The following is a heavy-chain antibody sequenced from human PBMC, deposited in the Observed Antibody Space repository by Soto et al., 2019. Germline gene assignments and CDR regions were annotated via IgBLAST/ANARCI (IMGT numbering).Heavy chain of an antibody. CDR1: GFTFDKYW. V-gene: IGHV3-7*01. Sequence: PGGSLRLSCAASGFTFDKYWMSWVRQAPGKGLEWVTNINQDGSETDFVDSAKGRFTVSRDNAENSVYLQMDRLTVEDTAVYYCARGRVGGLWTHYFDYWGQGTLVTVSS. D-gene: IGHD1-1*01. CDR3: ARGRVGGLWTHYFDY. CDR2: INQDGSET. J-gene: IGHJ4*02.